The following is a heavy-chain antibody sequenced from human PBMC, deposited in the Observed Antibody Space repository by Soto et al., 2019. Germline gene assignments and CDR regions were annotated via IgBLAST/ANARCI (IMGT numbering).Heavy chain of an antibody. CDR2: IYPGDSDT. CDR3: ARQEVQDCSSTSCPPPYYYYGMDV. CDR1: GYSFTSYW. D-gene: IGHD2-2*01. V-gene: IGHV5-51*01. Sequence: PGESLNISYKGAGYSFTSYWIGVVRQIPGKGLEWMGIIYPGDSDTRYSPSFQGQVTISADKSISTAYLQWSSLKASDTAMYYCARQEVQDCSSTSCPPPYYYYGMDVWGQGTTVTVSS. J-gene: IGHJ6*02.